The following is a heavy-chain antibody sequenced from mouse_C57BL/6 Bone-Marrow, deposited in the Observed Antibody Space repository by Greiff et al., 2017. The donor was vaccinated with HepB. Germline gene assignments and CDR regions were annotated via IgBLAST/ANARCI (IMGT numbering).Heavy chain of an antibody. CDR2: IYPGSGST. CDR3: ARRGYYGSSYPLFDY. J-gene: IGHJ2*01. V-gene: IGHV1-55*01. CDR1: GYTFTSYW. Sequence: VQLQQPGAELVKPGASVKTSCKASGYTFTSYWITWVKQRPGQGLEWIGDIYPGSGSTNYNEKFKSKATLTVDTSSSTAYMQLSSLTSEDSAVYYCARRGYYGSSYPLFDYWGQGTTLTVSS. D-gene: IGHD1-1*01.